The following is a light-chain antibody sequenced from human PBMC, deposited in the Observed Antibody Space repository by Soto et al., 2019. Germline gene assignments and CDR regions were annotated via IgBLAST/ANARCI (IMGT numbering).Light chain of an antibody. CDR3: QQRSNWPVT. CDR1: QSVSRN. J-gene: IGKJ5*01. V-gene: IGKV3-11*01. Sequence: EIVLTQSPATLSLSPGERATLSCRASQSVSRNLAWYQQKPGQAPRLLIYDASNRAPGIPARFSGSGSGTDFTLTISSLEPEDFAVYSCQQRSNWPVTFGQGTRLEIK. CDR2: DAS.